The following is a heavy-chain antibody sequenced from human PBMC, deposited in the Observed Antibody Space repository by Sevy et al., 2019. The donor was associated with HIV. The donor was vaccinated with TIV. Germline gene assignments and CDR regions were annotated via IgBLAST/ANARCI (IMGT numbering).Heavy chain of an antibody. D-gene: IGHD5-18*01. V-gene: IGHV3-30-3*01. J-gene: IGHJ4*02. Sequence: GGSLRLSCAASGLTFSSYAMHWVRQAPGKGLEWVAVISYDGSNKYYADSVKGRFTISRDNSKNTLYLQMNSLRAEDTAVYYCARDMPSAMVTWARVRPFDYWGQGTLVTVSS. CDR3: ARDMPSAMVTWARVRPFDY. CDR2: ISYDGSNK. CDR1: GLTFSSYA.